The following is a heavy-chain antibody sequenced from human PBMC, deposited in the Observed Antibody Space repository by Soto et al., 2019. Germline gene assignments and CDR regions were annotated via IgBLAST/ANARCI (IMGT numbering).Heavy chain of an antibody. CDR2: INHSGSS. D-gene: IGHD3-3*01. J-gene: IGHJ5*02. Sequence: SETLSLTCGVHDGSLSNYYWNWIRQPPGKGLEWIGEINHSGSSVYNPSLKSRVTISVDTSKNQFSLTLTSVTAADTGVYFCAGKLRFLGGNWLDPWGQGTLVTVSS. CDR1: DGSLSNYY. CDR3: AGKLRFLGGNWLDP. V-gene: IGHV4-34*01.